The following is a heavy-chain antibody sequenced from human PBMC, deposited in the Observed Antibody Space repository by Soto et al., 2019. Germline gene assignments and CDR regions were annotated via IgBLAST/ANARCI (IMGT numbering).Heavy chain of an antibody. CDR3: AKVFFAHVDTATVSY. J-gene: IGHJ4*02. Sequence: GGSLRLSCAASGFTFSSYGMHWVRQAPGKGLEWVAVISYDGSINYYADSVKGRFTISRDNSKNTLYLQMNSLRAEDTAVYYCAKVFFAHVDTATVSYWGQGTLVTVSS. CDR2: ISYDGSIN. V-gene: IGHV3-30*18. CDR1: GFTFSSYG. D-gene: IGHD5-18*01.